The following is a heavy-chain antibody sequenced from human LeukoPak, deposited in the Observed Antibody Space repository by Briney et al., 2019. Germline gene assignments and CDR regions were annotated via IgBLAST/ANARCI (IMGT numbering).Heavy chain of an antibody. D-gene: IGHD6-19*01. J-gene: IGHJ4*02. CDR1: GGSISNYY. V-gene: IGHV4-4*07. CDR3: ARDDMYSTGWYSTY. Sequence: PSETLSLTCTVSGGSISNYYWSWIRQPAGKGLEWIGRIYSGSTHYNPSFKSRVTMSADTSKNQFSLKLNSVTAADTAVYYCARDDMYSTGWYSTYWGQGTLVTVSS. CDR2: IYSGST.